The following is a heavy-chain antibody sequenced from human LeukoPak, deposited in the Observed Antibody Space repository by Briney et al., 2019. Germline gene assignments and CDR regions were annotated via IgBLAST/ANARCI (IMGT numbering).Heavy chain of an antibody. J-gene: IGHJ4*02. CDR1: GGSISSYY. V-gene: IGHV4-59*01. Sequence: PSETLSLTCTVSGGSISSYYWSWIRQPPGKGLQGIGDIYYRGSTNYNPSLKSRVTISVDRSKKQFSLELRSVTAADTAVYYCARVTGYMIEDYFDSWGQGTLVTVSS. CDR2: IYYRGST. D-gene: IGHD3-22*01. CDR3: ARVTGYMIEDYFDS.